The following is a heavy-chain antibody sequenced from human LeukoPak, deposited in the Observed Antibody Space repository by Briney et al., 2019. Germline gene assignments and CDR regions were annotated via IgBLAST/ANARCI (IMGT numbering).Heavy chain of an antibody. Sequence: PGRSLRLSCAASGFTFSSYAMHWVRQAPGKGLEGVALISYDGSNKYYADSVKGRFTISRDNSKNTLYLQMNSLRAEDTAVYYCAKDPSSGYHPQGNWFDPWGQGTLVTVSS. J-gene: IGHJ5*02. CDR3: AKDPSSGYHPQGNWFDP. D-gene: IGHD3-22*01. V-gene: IGHV3-30*18. CDR2: ISYDGSNK. CDR1: GFTFSSYA.